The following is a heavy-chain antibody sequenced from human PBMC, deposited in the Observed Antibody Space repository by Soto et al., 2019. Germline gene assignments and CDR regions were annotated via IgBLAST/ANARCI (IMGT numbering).Heavy chain of an antibody. CDR1: GFTFSSYW. V-gene: IGHV3-7*04. Sequence: PGGSLRLSCAPSGFTFSSYWMSWVRQAPGKGLEWVANIKQDGSEKYYVDSVKGRFTISRDNAKNSLYLQMNSLRAEDTAVYYCARVPQWLVEFAYRGQGTLVTVSS. CDR3: ARVPQWLVEFAY. J-gene: IGHJ4*02. CDR2: IKQDGSEK. D-gene: IGHD6-19*01.